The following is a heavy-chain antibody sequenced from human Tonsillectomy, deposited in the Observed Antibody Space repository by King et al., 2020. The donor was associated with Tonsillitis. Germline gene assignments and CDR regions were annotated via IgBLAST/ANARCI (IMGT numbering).Heavy chain of an antibody. CDR3: ARVSYDFWSGYAPHGALDI. J-gene: IGHJ3*02. D-gene: IGHD3-3*01. CDR1: GGSISSSSYY. CDR2: IYYSGST. V-gene: IGHV4-39*01. Sequence: LQLQESGPGLVKPSETLSLTCTVSGGSISSSSYYWGWIRQPPGKGLEWIGSIYYSGSTYYNPSLKSRVTISVDTSKNQFSLKLSSVTAADTAVYYCARVSYDFWSGYAPHGALDIWGQGTMVTVSS.